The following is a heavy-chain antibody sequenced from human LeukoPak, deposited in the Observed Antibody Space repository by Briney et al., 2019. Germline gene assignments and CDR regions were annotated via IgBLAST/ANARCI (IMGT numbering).Heavy chain of an antibody. D-gene: IGHD6-6*01. J-gene: IGHJ6*02. Sequence: SDTLSLTCAVYGGSFSGYYWSWIRQPPGKGLEWIGEINHSGSTNYNPSLKSRVTISVDRSKNQFSLKLSSVTAADTAVYYCARLSRIAANYYYGMDVWGQGTTVTVSS. V-gene: IGHV4-34*01. CDR2: INHSGST. CDR3: ARLSRIAANYYYGMDV. CDR1: GGSFSGYY.